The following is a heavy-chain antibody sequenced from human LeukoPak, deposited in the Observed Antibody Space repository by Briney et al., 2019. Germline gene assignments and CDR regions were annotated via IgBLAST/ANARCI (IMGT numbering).Heavy chain of an antibody. V-gene: IGHV3-74*01. CDR3: ARGGSRFLEWLFGIDY. D-gene: IGHD3-3*01. J-gene: IGHJ4*02. Sequence: GGSLRLSXAASGFTFSSYWMHWVRQAPGKGLVWVSRINSDGSSTSYADSVKGRFTISRDNAKNTLYLQMNSLRAEDTAVYYCARGGSRFLEWLFGIDYWGQGTLVTVSS. CDR1: GFTFSSYW. CDR2: INSDGSST.